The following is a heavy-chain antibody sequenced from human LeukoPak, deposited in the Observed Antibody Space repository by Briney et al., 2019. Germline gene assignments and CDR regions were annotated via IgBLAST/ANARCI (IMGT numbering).Heavy chain of an antibody. V-gene: IGHV3-30-3*02. CDR1: GFSFSSYS. CDR3: VSPTADYPFLYYFDS. D-gene: IGHD5-12*01. J-gene: IGHJ4*02. CDR2: ISSDGNSK. Sequence: GESLRLSCAASGFSFSSYSIHWVRQAPGKGLEWVAVISSDGNSKSFALSVKGRFAISRDNSKNTLFLQMNNLRSEDTALYYCVSPTADYPFLYYFDSWGQGTLVTVSS.